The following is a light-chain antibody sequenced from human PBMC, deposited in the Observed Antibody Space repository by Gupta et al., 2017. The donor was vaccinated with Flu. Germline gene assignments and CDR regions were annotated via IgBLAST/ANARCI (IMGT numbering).Light chain of an antibody. CDR3: QLWVGVSGQPG. V-gene: IGLV3-21*02. CDR2: DDS. J-gene: IGLJ3*02. CDR1: NIGSKS. Sequence: SYVLTQPPSVSVAPGQTARIACGGNNIGSKSVHWYQKKPGQAPVLVGYDDSDRPSGIPERLAGYNSGNTDTPTVSGVEDGDEADDDGQLWVGVSGQPGFGGGTKLTVL.